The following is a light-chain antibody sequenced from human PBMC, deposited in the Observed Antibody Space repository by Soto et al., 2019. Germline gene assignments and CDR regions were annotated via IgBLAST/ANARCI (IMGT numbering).Light chain of an antibody. CDR1: QGISSY. CDR2: AAS. J-gene: IGKJ1*01. CDR3: QQYYSYPHS. Sequence: AIRMTQSPSSFSASTGDRVTITCRASQGISSYLAWYQQKPGKAPKLLIYAASTLQRVVPSRFSGSGSGTDFTLSISCLQSEDFATYYCQQYYSYPHSFGQGTKVEIK. V-gene: IGKV1-8*01.